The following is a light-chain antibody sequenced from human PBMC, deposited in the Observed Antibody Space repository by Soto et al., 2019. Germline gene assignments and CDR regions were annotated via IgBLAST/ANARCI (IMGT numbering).Light chain of an antibody. CDR3: QQYNAWPPQLT. J-gene: IGKJ4*01. V-gene: IGKV3-15*01. Sequence: EIVMTQSPATLSVYVGERATLSCRASQTVSSKLAWYQQKPGQAPRLLIYGASTRATGIPSRFTGSGSGTEFTLTISSRQSEDFAFYYCQQYNAWPPQLTFGGGTKVEFK. CDR2: GAS. CDR1: QTVSSK.